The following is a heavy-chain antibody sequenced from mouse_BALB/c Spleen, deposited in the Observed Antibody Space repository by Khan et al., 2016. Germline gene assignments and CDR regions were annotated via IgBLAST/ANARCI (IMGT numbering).Heavy chain of an antibody. J-gene: IGHJ3*01. D-gene: IGHD2-1*01. CDR3: ATYGNYEGFAY. CDR2: ISYDGSN. V-gene: IGHV3-6*02. CDR1: GYSITSGYY. Sequence: EVQLQESGPGLVKPSQSLSLTCSVTGYSITSGYYWNWIRQFPGNKLEWMGYISYDGSNNYNPSLKNRISVTRDTSKNQFFLKLNSVTTEDTATSYCATYGNYEGFAYWGQGTLVTVSA.